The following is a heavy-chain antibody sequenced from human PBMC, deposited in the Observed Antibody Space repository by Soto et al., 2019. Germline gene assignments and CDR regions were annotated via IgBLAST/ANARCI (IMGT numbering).Heavy chain of an antibody. CDR1: GGSISSVDYY. CDR3: ARGAGANFPNWYFDL. CDR2: IYYSGST. Sequence: QVQLQESGPGLVKPSQTLSLTCTVSGGSISSVDYYWTWIRQPPGKDLGWIGYIYYSGSTHYNPSLKSRVTISVDTSKNQFSLKLSSVTAADTAVYYCARGAGANFPNWYFDLWGRGTLVTVSS. D-gene: IGHD1-26*01. V-gene: IGHV4-30-4*01. J-gene: IGHJ2*01.